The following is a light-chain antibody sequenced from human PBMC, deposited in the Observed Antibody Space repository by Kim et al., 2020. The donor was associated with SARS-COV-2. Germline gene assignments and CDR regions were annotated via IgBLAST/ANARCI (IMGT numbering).Light chain of an antibody. CDR2: YAS. CDR3: QQYDTSRT. CDR1: QSVSSTY. Sequence: LSPGDTATLSCRASQSVSSTYLAWYRQKPGQAPRLLISYASSRATGIPDRYSGSGSETDFTLTISRLEPEDFAVYYCQQYDTSRTFGQGTKVDIK. V-gene: IGKV3-20*01. J-gene: IGKJ1*01.